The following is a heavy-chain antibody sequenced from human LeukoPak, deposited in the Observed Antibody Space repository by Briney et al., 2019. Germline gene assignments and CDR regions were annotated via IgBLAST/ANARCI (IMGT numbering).Heavy chain of an antibody. V-gene: IGHV3-21*01. CDR1: GFDFNTYT. Sequence: PGGSLRLSCAASGFDFNTYTMNWVRQAPGKGLEWVASIISSSASISYTDSMKGRSTISRDNAKKTVYLHMSSVRAEDTAVYYCARDLQEFDSWGQGTLVTVSS. CDR3: ARDLQEFDS. J-gene: IGHJ4*02. CDR2: IISSSASI.